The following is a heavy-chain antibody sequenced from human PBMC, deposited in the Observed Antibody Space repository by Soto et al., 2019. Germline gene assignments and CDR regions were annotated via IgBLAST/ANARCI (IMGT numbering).Heavy chain of an antibody. J-gene: IGHJ6*02. CDR1: GGTFSSYA. CDR3: ARERKMIVVDFYYYGLDV. V-gene: IGHV1-69*13. CDR2: IIPIFGTA. Sequence: SVKVSCKASGGTFSSYAISWVRQAPGQGLEWMGGIIPIFGTANYAQKFQGRVTITADESTSTAYMELSSLRSEDTAVYYCARERKMIVVDFYYYGLDVWGQGTTVTVSS. D-gene: IGHD3-22*01.